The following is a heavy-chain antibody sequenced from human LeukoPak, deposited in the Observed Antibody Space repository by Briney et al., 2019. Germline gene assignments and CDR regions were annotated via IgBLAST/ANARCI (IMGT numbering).Heavy chain of an antibody. J-gene: IGHJ5*02. D-gene: IGHD1-20*01. CDR2: IIPILGIA. Sequence: SVKVSCKASGGTFSSYAISWVRQAPGQGLEWMGRIIPILGIANYAQKFQGRVTITADKSTSTAYMELSSLRSEDTAVYYCARGNWNDRENWFDPWGQGTLVTVSP. CDR3: ARGNWNDRENWFDP. V-gene: IGHV1-69*04. CDR1: GGTFSSYA.